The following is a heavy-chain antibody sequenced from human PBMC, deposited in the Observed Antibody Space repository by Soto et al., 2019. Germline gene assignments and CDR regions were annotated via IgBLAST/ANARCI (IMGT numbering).Heavy chain of an antibody. CDR1: GDAFTNYI. CDR2: IIPMFGTP. J-gene: IGHJ4*02. Sequence: QVQLVQSGAEVKKPGSSVKVSCKASGDAFTNYIFDWVRQAPGQSLEWMGGIIPMFGTPKYAQTFQDRVTISADVSTGTAYLELTSLRFDDTAVYYCARGRDQPPVVLYFDSWGEGTRVTVSS. CDR3: ARGRDQPPVVLYFDS. D-gene: IGHD2-15*01. V-gene: IGHV1-69*01.